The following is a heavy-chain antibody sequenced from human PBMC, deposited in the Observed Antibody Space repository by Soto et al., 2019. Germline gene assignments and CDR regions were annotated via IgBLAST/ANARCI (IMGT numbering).Heavy chain of an antibody. CDR3: ARALSHSSSSGGDY. D-gene: IGHD6-6*01. CDR1: GFTFSSYA. J-gene: IGHJ4*02. V-gene: IGHV3-30*04. CDR2: ISYDGSNK. Sequence: GGSLRLSCAASGFTFSSYAMHWVRQAPGKGLEWVAVISYDGSNKYYADSVKGRFTISRDNSKNTLYLQMNSLRAEDTAVYYCARALSHSSSSGGDYWGQGTLVTVSS.